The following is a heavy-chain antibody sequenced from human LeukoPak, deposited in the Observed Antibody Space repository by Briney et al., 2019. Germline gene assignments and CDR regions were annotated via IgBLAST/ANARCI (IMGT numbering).Heavy chain of an antibody. CDR2: IIPIFGTA. D-gene: IGHD4-17*01. CDR1: GGTFSSYA. CDR3: AVTRTGTVTTFDY. V-gene: IGHV1-69*05. Sequence: ASVKVSCKASGGTFSSYAISWVRQAPGQGLEWMGRIIPIFGTANYAQKFQGRVTITTDESTSTAYMELSSLRYEDTAVYYCAVTRTGTVTTFDYWGQGTLVTVSS. J-gene: IGHJ4*02.